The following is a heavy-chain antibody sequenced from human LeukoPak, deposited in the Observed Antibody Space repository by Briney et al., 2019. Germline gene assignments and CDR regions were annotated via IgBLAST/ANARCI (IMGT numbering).Heavy chain of an antibody. CDR2: IHFSGST. Sequence: SSETLSLTCTVSDASISGYYWSWIRQPPGKGLEWIGSIHFSGSTNYNPSLRSRVTISADTSKNQLSLKLSSVTAADTAVYYCARDLGGIYFDYWGQGTLVTVSS. J-gene: IGHJ4*02. V-gene: IGHV4-59*01. D-gene: IGHD1-26*01. CDR1: DASISGYY. CDR3: ARDLGGIYFDY.